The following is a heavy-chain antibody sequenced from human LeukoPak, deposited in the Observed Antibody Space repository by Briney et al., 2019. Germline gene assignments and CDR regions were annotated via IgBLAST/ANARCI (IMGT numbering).Heavy chain of an antibody. J-gene: IGHJ4*02. D-gene: IGHD1-26*01. Sequence: SETLSLTCTVSGGSISSSSYYWGWIRQPPGKGLEWIGTIYYTGSTYYNPSLKSRVTISVDTSKNQFSLNLSSVPAADTAVYYCARHVVSIGSWDYFDYWVQGTMATVSS. V-gene: IGHV4-39*01. CDR3: ARHVVSIGSWDYFDY. CDR2: IYYTGST. CDR1: GGSISSSSYY.